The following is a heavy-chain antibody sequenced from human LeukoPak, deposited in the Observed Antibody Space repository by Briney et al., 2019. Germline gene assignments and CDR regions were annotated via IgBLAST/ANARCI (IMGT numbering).Heavy chain of an antibody. CDR3: ATGKDRSGYYYSLDY. CDR1: GGTFSNYG. CDR2: LIPVFGAT. V-gene: IGHV1-69*05. D-gene: IGHD3-22*01. J-gene: IGHJ4*02. Sequence: SVKVSCKASGGTFSNYGTSWVRQAPGHGLEWIGGLIPVFGATKYAQKFQGRVTITTDESASTAYMELSSLTSEDTSVYYCATGKDRSGYYYSLDYWGQGTLVAVSS.